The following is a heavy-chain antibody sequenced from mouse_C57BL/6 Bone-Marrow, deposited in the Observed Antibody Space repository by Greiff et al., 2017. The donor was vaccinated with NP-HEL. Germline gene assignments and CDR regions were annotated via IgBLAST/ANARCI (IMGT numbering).Heavy chain of an antibody. Sequence: EVKLQESGAELVKPGASVKLSCTASGFNIQDYYMHWVKQRTEQGLEWIGRIDPEDGETKYAPKFQGKATITADTSSNKAYLQLSSLTSEDTAVYYCAIGYYGSSHGDYWGQGTTLTVSS. V-gene: IGHV14-2*01. D-gene: IGHD1-1*01. J-gene: IGHJ2*01. CDR3: AIGYYGSSHGDY. CDR2: IDPEDGET. CDR1: GFNIQDYY.